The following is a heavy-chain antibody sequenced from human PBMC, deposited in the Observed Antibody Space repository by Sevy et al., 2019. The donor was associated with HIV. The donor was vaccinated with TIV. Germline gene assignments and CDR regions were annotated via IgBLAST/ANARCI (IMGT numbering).Heavy chain of an antibody. CDR2: INAGNGNT. V-gene: IGHV1-3*01. D-gene: IGHD3-3*01. Sequence: ASVKVSCKASGYTFTSYAMHWVRQAPGQRLEWMGWINAGNGNTKNSQKFQGRVTITRDTSESTAYMELSSLRSEDTAVYYCARDRPRDRYYDFCSGYYYYMDVWGKGTTVTVSS. J-gene: IGHJ6*03. CDR3: ARDRPRDRYYDFCSGYYYYMDV. CDR1: GYTFTSYA.